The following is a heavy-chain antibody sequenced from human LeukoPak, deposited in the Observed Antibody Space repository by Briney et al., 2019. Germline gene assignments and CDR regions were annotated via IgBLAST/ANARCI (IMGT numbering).Heavy chain of an antibody. Sequence: QPGGSLRLSCVASGFTLSNYWMSWVRQAPGKGLEWVANINQDESEIYYVASVKGRFTVSRDNAKNSLHLQMNNLTVEDTAVYHCARIRVDHGEYGMDVWGQGTTVTVSS. J-gene: IGHJ6*02. D-gene: IGHD4-17*01. V-gene: IGHV3-7*05. CDR3: ARIRVDHGEYGMDV. CDR1: GFTLSNYW. CDR2: INQDESEI.